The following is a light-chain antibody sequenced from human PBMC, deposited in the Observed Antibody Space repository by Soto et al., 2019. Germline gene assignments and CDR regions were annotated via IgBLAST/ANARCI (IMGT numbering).Light chain of an antibody. Sequence: ELVMTQSPATLSVSPGERATLSCRASQSVSSNLAWYQQKPGQAPRLLIYGTSTRATGIPARFSGSGSGTEFSRTINSLQSEDFAVYYCQQYNKWPPLTFGGGTKVEIK. CDR2: GTS. J-gene: IGKJ4*01. CDR1: QSVSSN. CDR3: QQYNKWPPLT. V-gene: IGKV3-15*01.